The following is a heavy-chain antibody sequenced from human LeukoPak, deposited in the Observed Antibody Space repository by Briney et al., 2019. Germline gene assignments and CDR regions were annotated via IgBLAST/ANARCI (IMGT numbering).Heavy chain of an antibody. CDR2: LRHDGSNQ. V-gene: IGHV3-30*02. Sequence: PGGPQRLFCGPWIFIHSRCDTHGLREARGGAGVWGAFLRHDGSNQYYADSVKGRFIITRDNSKNTLYLQMNSLGAEDTAVYYCARVLSSGWYVDYWGQGTLVTVSS. CDR3: ARVLSSGWYVDY. CDR1: IFIHSRCD. J-gene: IGHJ4*02. D-gene: IGHD6-19*01.